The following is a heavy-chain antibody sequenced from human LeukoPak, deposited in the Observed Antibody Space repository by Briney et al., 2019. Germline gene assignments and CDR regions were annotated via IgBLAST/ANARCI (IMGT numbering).Heavy chain of an antibody. D-gene: IGHD1-14*01. V-gene: IGHV4-31*03. CDR1: GGSVSSGGFY. Sequence: SETLSLTCSASGGSVSSGGFYWSWLRQHPGKGLEWIGYVLHSGKTFSNPSLKSRVNISLDTSNNQFSLNLTSVTAADTAVYYCASSVITSDGIDYWGRGTLVSVSS. CDR3: ASSVITSDGIDY. J-gene: IGHJ4*02. CDR2: VLHSGKT.